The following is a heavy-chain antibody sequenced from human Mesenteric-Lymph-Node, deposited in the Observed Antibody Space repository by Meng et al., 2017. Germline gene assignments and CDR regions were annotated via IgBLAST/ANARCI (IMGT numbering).Heavy chain of an antibody. Sequence: VQLQEAGPGLVQPSQTLSLTCTVSGGSVSSGGYYWTWIRQHPGKGLEWFGHIYYSGSTFYNPSLKRRVIISIDTSKNQFSLNLRSVTAADTAVYYCARVSSGWDYFDYWGQGTLVTVSS. D-gene: IGHD6-19*01. CDR3: ARVSSGWDYFDY. CDR1: GGSVSSGGYY. V-gene: IGHV4-31*03. J-gene: IGHJ4*02. CDR2: IYYSGST.